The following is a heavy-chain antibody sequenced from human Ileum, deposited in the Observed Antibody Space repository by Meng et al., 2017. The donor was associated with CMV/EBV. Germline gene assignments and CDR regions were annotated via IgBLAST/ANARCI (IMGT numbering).Heavy chain of an antibody. CDR3: ARGLPRIAAHRDWFDP. V-gene: IGHV4-34*01. CDR1: GGSFSGYY. CDR2: SNHSGST. J-gene: IGHJ5*02. D-gene: IGHD6-6*01. Sequence: YGGSFSGYYWSWIRQPPGKGLEWIGESNHSGSTNYNPSLKSRVTISVDTSKNQFSLKLSSVTAADTAVYYCARGLPRIAAHRDWFDPWGQGTLVTVSS.